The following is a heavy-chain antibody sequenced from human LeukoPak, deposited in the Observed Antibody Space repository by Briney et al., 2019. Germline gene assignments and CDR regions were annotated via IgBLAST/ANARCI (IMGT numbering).Heavy chain of an antibody. D-gene: IGHD5-24*01. CDR3: ARQDGVLDGYNPDDWDYFDY. CDR1: GASMTDNRYS. J-gene: IGHJ4*02. CDR2: VNFSGTT. Sequence: SPSETLSLTCTVSGASMTDNRYSWVWIRQSPGKGLEWIGSVNFSGTTYYNPSVESRLTISMDTSTNQFSLTLSDVTATDTALYYCARQDGVLDGYNPDDWDYFDYWGQGTLVTVSS. V-gene: IGHV4-39*01.